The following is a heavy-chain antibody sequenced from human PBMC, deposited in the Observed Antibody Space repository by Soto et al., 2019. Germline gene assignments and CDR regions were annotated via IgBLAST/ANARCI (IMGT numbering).Heavy chain of an antibody. CDR3: AKNSGWFNT. CDR1: GFPFGITD. CDR2: IDGSGGAT. Sequence: GSLRLSCAASGFPFGITDMSWGRQAPWKGLGWVSTIDGSGGATHYADSVKGRFTISRDNSKNTVFLQMSSLRADDTAVYYCAKNSGWFNTWGQGTLVTVSS. D-gene: IGHD3-10*01. J-gene: IGHJ5*02. V-gene: IGHV3-23*01.